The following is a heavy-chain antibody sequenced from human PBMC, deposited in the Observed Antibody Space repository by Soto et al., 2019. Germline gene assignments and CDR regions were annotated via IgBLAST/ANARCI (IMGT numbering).Heavy chain of an antibody. J-gene: IGHJ5*02. Sequence: EVQLLESGGGLVQPGGSLRLSCAASGFTFSNYAMSWVRQAPGKGLEWVSGLSDGGGSTFYADSVKGRFTISRDNAKNTLYLQMSSMRDEDTALYYCAKDAVYNDGLWLMDSWGQGTLVTVSS. D-gene: IGHD2-21*01. CDR3: AKDAVYNDGLWLMDS. CDR1: GFTFSNYA. CDR2: LSDGGGST. V-gene: IGHV3-23*01.